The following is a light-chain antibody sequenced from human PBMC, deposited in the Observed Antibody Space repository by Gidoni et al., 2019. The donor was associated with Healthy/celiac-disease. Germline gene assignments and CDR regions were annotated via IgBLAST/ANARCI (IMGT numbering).Light chain of an antibody. V-gene: IGLV2-14*03. J-gene: IGLJ3*02. CDR2: DVS. CDR1: SSDVGGYNY. Sequence: QSAPTQPASVSGSPGQSITISCTGTSSDVGGYNYVTWYQQHPGNAHKLMIYDVSNRPSGVSHLVSVSKSVNTASLTISGLQPEDDADYSCSSYTSSSPLEVFGGGTKLTVL. CDR3: SSYTSSSPLEV.